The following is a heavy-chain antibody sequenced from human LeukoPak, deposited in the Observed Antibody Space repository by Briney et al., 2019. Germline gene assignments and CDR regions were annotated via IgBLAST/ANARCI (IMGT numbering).Heavy chain of an antibody. CDR3: VRASAHHFDY. V-gene: IGHV1-46*01. J-gene: IGHJ4*02. CDR2: INPSGGST. D-gene: IGHD6-19*01. Sequence: ASVKVSCKASGYTFTSYYMHWVRQAPGQGLDRMGVINPSGGSTSYAHKFQGRVTMTRDTSTSTVYMELSSLRSEDTAMYYCVRASAHHFDYWGQGTLVTVSS. CDR1: GYTFTSYY.